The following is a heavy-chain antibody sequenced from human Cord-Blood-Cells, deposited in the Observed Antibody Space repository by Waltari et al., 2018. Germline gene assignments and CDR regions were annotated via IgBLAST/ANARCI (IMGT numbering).Heavy chain of an antibody. Sequence: EVQLVESGGGLVQPGGSLRLSCAASGFTFSSYWMSWVRQAPGRGLEWVANIRQDGSEKYYVDSVKGRFTISRDNAKNSLYLQMSSLRAEDTAVYYCARGLVGVVVPAAIPPMFDYWGQGTLVTVSS. V-gene: IGHV3-7*01. CDR2: IRQDGSEK. J-gene: IGHJ4*02. CDR3: ARGLVGVVVPAAIPPMFDY. CDR1: GFTFSSYW. D-gene: IGHD2-2*02.